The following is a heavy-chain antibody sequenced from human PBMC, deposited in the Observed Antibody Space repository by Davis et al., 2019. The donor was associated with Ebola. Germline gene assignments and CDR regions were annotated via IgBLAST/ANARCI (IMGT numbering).Heavy chain of an antibody. J-gene: IGHJ4*02. CDR2: IIPIFGTA. Sequence: AASVQVSCKASGGTFSSYAISWVRQAPGQGLEWMGGIIPIFGTANYAQKFQGRVTTTADESTSTAYMELSSLRSEDTAVYYCASIGGVIDYWGQGTLVTVSS. CDR3: ASIGGVIDY. CDR1: GGTFSSYA. V-gene: IGHV1-69*13. D-gene: IGHD3-16*02.